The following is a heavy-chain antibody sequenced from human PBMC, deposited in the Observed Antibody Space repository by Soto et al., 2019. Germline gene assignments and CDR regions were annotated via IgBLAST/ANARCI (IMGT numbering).Heavy chain of an antibody. D-gene: IGHD3-3*01. J-gene: IGHJ4*02. CDR3: ARVMTTFGVISKGPDH. CDR2: ISTYNGDT. Sequence: ASVKVSCKASGYPFTTYGISWVRQAPGQGLEWMGWISTYNGDTEYPQSLQGRVTMTRDTSTATAYMELRSLRSDDTAVYYCARVMTTFGVISKGPDHCGQGTLLTVSS. V-gene: IGHV1-18*04. CDR1: GYPFTTYG.